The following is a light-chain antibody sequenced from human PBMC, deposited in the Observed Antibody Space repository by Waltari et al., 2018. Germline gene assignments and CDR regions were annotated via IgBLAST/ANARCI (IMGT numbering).Light chain of an antibody. Sequence: EIVLTQSTGTLSLSPGERGTLSCRASQSVRRFLAWYQQKPGQAPRLLIYGASTRATGIPDRFSGSGSGTDFSLTISRLEPEDFAVYYCQKYDRLPATFGQGTKVEIK. J-gene: IGKJ1*01. CDR2: GAS. CDR1: QSVRRF. V-gene: IGKV3-20*01. CDR3: QKYDRLPAT.